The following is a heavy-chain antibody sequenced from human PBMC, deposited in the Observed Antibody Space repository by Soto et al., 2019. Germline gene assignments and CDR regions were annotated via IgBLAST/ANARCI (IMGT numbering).Heavy chain of an antibody. CDR1: GGSIRSTTNY. J-gene: IGHJ5*02. CDR2: IYYSGST. D-gene: IGHD2-2*01. Sequence: QLQLQESGPGLVQPSETLSLNCTVSGGSIRSTTNYWGWIRQPPGKGLQWIGSIYYSGSTYYNPSLPSGVTISVDTSKTHFSLKLNSVTPADTAVYYCAGCGGSCSGASCYFWFDPWGQGTRVTVSS. CDR3: AGCGGSCSGASCYFWFDP. V-gene: IGHV4-39*02.